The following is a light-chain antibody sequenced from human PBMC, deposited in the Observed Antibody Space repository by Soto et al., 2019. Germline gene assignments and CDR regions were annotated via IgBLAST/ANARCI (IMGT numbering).Light chain of an antibody. Sequence: EIVMTQSPATLSVSPGERATLSCRASQSVSSNLAWYQQKPGQAPRLLIYGASIRATGIPARFSGRGSGTDFTLTISRLEPGDFAVYYCQQYGTSPTFGQGTKVDIK. CDR1: QSVSSN. CDR3: QQYGTSPT. J-gene: IGKJ1*01. CDR2: GAS. V-gene: IGKV3-15*01.